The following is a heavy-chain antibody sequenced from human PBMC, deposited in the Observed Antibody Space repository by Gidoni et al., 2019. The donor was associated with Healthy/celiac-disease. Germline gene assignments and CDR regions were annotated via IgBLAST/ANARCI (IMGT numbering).Heavy chain of an antibody. CDR2: IKQDGSEK. Sequence: EVQLVESGGGLVQPGGSLRLSCAASGFTFSSHWMSWVRQAPGKGLEWVANIKQDGSEKYYVDSVKGRFTISRDNAKNSLYLQMNSLRAEDTAVYYCARWGAVADPFDYWGQGTLVTVSS. D-gene: IGHD6-13*01. J-gene: IGHJ4*02. V-gene: IGHV3-7*03. CDR1: GFTFSSHW. CDR3: ARWGAVADPFDY.